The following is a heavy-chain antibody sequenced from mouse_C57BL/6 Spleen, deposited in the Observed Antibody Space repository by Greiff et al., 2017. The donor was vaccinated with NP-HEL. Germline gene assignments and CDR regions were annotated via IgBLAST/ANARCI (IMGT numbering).Heavy chain of an antibody. CDR1: GYTFTSYW. CDR3: ARPIYYSNYGFAY. J-gene: IGHJ3*01. V-gene: IGHV1-7*01. D-gene: IGHD2-5*01. CDR2: INPSSGYT. Sequence: VQLVESGAELAKPGASVKLSCKASGYTFTSYWMHWVNQRPGQGLEWIGYINPSSGYTKYNQKFKDKATLTADKSSSTAYMQLSSLTYEDSAVYYCARPIYYSNYGFAYWGQGTLVTVSA.